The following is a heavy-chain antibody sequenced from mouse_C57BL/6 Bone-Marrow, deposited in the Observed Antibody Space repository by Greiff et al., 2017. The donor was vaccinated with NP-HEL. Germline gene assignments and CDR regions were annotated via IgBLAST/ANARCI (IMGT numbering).Heavy chain of an antibody. CDR3: AREGLYYSTLGPMNY. CDR2: IYPGSGST. Sequence: QVQLKQPGAELVKPGASVKMSCKASGYTFTSYWITWVKQRPGQGLEWIGDIYPGSGSTNYNEKFKSKATLTVDTSSSTAYMQLSSLTSEDSAVYYCAREGLYYSTLGPMNYWGQGTSVTVSS. D-gene: IGHD2-5*01. CDR1: GYTFTSYW. V-gene: IGHV1-55*01. J-gene: IGHJ4*01.